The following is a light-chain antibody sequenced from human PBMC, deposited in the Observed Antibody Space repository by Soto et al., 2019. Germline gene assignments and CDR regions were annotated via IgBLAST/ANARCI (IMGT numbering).Light chain of an antibody. CDR1: QSVSTN. CDR3: QQYDDWPQT. J-gene: IGKJ1*01. Sequence: EIVMTQSPATLSVSPGERATLSCSASQSVSTNLAWYQQKPGQAPRLLIYGASTRTTGIPARFSGSGSGTEFTLTISSLQSEDVALYHCQQYDDWPQTFGQGTKVEIK. V-gene: IGKV3-15*01. CDR2: GAS.